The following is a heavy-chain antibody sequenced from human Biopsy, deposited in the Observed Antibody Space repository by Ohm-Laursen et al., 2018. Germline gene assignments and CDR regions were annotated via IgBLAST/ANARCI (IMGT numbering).Heavy chain of an antibody. V-gene: IGHV3-66*01. CDR3: ERGPSEVATIG. D-gene: IGHD5-24*01. Sequence: SLTLSCAASGFTVYNNYITWVCKAPGTGMGRVSLIYSGGDTRYADYVKGRFTISINSSKNTLYLQMNSLRVKDTAVYYCERGPSEVATIGRGQGTLVTVSS. CDR1: GFTVYNNY. J-gene: IGHJ4*02. CDR2: IYSGGDT.